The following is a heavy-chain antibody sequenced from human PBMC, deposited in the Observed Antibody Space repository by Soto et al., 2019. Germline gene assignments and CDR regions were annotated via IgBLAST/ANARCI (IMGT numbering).Heavy chain of an antibody. V-gene: IGHV1-69*08. D-gene: IGHD2-15*01. Sequence: QVQLVQSGAEVKKPGSSVKVSCKASGGTFSSYTISWVRQAPGQGLEWMGRIIPILGIANYAQKLQGRVTITADKSTSTAYMELSSLRSEDTAVYYCAREDRAGYFVVVVAATRAFDIWGQGTMVTVSS. CDR3: AREDRAGYFVVVVAATRAFDI. CDR1: GGTFSSYT. J-gene: IGHJ3*02. CDR2: IIPILGIA.